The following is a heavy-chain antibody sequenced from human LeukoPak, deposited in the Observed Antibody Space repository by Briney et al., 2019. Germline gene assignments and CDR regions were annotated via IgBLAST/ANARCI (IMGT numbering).Heavy chain of an antibody. CDR2: ISSSSSTI. J-gene: IGHJ4*02. Sequence: GGSLRLSCAASGFTFSSYSMNWVRQAPGKGLEWVSYISSSSSTIYYADSVKGRFTISRDNAKNSLYLQMNSLRAEDTAVYYCARDDSSGSYPAFDYWGQGTLVTVSS. V-gene: IGHV3-48*04. D-gene: IGHD1-26*01. CDR1: GFTFSSYS. CDR3: ARDDSSGSYPAFDY.